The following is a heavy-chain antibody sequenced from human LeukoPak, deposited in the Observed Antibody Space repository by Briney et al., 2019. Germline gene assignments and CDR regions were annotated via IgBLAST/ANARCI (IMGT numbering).Heavy chain of an antibody. CDR2: VYSGGDT. Sequence: GGSLRLSCAAPGFTVSSNYMTWIRQAPGERLEWVSIVYSGGDTYYADSVKGRFTMSRDNSKNMLYLQMNSLRAEDTAVYYCARVEIPWSFDYWGQGTLVTVSS. D-gene: IGHD2-21*01. CDR1: GFTVSSNY. CDR3: ARVEIPWSFDY. V-gene: IGHV3-53*01. J-gene: IGHJ4*02.